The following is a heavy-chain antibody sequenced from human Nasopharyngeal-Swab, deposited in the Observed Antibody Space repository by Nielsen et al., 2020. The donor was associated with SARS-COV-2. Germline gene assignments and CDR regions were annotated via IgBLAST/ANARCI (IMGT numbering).Heavy chain of an antibody. D-gene: IGHD3-3*01. Sequence: ASVKVSCKVSGDRLTELSMHWVRQAPGKGLEWMGGFDAEDGERIYAQKFQGRVAMTEDRSTGTAYMELSCLRSEDTAIYYCATVIRSIFGVAYGNSAFDYWGQGTLVTVSS. CDR3: ATVIRSIFGVAYGNSAFDY. CDR2: FDAEDGER. J-gene: IGHJ4*02. V-gene: IGHV1-24*01. CDR1: GDRLTELS.